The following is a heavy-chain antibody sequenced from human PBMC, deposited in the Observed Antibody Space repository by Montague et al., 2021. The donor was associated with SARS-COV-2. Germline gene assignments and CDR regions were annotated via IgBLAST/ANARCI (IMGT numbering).Heavy chain of an antibody. J-gene: IGHJ5*02. D-gene: IGHD4-17*01. CDR3: ATTTGLGS. CDR2: IYSGGSST. CDR1: GFTFSSYA. V-gene: IGHV3-23*03. Sequence: SLRLSCAASGFTFSSYAMSWVRQAPGKGLEWVSVIYSGGSSTYYADSMKGRFIISRDNSKNTLYLQMNSLRAEDTAVYYCATTTGLGSWGQGTLVTVSS.